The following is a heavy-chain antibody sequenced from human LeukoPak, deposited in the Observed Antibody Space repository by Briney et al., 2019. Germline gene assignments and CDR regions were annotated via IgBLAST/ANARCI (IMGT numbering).Heavy chain of an antibody. D-gene: IGHD6-6*01. V-gene: IGHV4-39*01. Sequence: PSETLSLTCTVSGGSICSGNHFWGWIRQPPGKGLEWIGIIYYSGRTYFNPSLKSRVTISVDTSKNQFSLKLSSVTAADTAVYYCARRAYSSSSFDYWGQGTLVTVSS. CDR3: ARRAYSSSSFDY. CDR2: IYYSGRT. J-gene: IGHJ4*02. CDR1: GGSICSGNHF.